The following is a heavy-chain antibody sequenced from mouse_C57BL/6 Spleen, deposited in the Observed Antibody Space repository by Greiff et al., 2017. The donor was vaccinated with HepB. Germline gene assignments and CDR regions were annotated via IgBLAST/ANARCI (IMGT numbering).Heavy chain of an antibody. CDR2: IDPSDSYT. V-gene: IGHV1-69*01. CDR1: GYTFTSYW. D-gene: IGHD4-1*01. CDR3: ATGTRTYFDY. Sequence: QVQLQQPGAELVMPGASVKLSCKASGYTFTSYWMHWVKQRPGQGLEWIGGIDPSDSYTNYNQKFKGKSTLTVDKSSSTAYMQLSSLTSEDYAVYYCATGTRTYFDYWGQGTTLTVSS. J-gene: IGHJ2*01.